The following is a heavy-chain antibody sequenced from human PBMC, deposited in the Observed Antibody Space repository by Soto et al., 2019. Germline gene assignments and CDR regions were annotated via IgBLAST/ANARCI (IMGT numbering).Heavy chain of an antibody. D-gene: IGHD4-17*01. CDR2: INAGRGKT. CDR3: ARWIDNGYFDY. Sequence: QGQLVQYGAEVKKPGASVNVSGGTSGFSFTSYSFHWVRQAPAQGLQWMGWINAGRGKTKYSQQFQGRVTFTWDTSAHTVYMELSRLTSVDTSVFYCARWIDNGYFDYWRQGTLVTVSA. CDR1: GFSFTSYS. V-gene: IGHV1-3*01. J-gene: IGHJ4*02.